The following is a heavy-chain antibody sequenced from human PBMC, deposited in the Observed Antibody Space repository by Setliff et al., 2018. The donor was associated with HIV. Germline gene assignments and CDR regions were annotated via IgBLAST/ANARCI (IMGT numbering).Heavy chain of an antibody. Sequence: SVKVSCKASGGTFSSYPISWVRQAPGQGLEWMGGIIPIFGTTHYAQKFQGRVTMTRKTSISTAYMELRSLRSDDTAVYYCARGYCSSTSCYGIYYFDNWGQGTPVTVSS. J-gene: IGHJ4*02. V-gene: IGHV1-69*05. CDR1: GGTFSSYP. CDR2: IIPIFGTT. D-gene: IGHD2-2*01. CDR3: ARGYCSSTSCYGIYYFDN.